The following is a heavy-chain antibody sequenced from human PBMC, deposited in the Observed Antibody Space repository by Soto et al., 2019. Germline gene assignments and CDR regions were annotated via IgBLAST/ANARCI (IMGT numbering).Heavy chain of an antibody. V-gene: IGHV4-59*01. CDR3: ARDAEDDDSSGYLDY. D-gene: IGHD3-22*01. CDR1: GGSISSYY. CDR2: IYYSGST. Sequence: QVQLQESGPGLVKPSETLSLTCTVSGGSISSYYWSWIRQPPGKGLEGIGYIYYSGSTNYNPSLKSRLTRSVDTSKNQSTRKLSSVTAADTAVYYGARDAEDDDSSGYLDYWGPGSPVTVSS. J-gene: IGHJ4*02.